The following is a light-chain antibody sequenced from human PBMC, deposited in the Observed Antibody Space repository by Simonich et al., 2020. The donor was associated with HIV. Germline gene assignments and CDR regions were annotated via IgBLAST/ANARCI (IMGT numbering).Light chain of an antibody. CDR2: DVS. V-gene: IGLV2-23*02. CDR3: CSYAGSSTVVV. Sequence: QSALTQPVSVSGSPGQSITISCTETSSDVGRYKYVSWYQQHPCKAPKLVIYDVSSRHYGFSMRFSGAKSGNTASLTIDGLQAEDEADYYCCSYAGSSTVVVFGGGTKLTVV. CDR1: SSDVGRYKY. J-gene: IGLJ2*01.